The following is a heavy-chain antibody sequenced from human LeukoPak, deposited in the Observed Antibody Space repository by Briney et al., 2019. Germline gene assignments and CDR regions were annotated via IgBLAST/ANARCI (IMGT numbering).Heavy chain of an antibody. Sequence: PGGSLRLSCAASGFTFSSYAMTWVRQAPGKGLEWVSGISGSGTNTYYADSVKGRFTISRDNSKNTLYLQMNSLRADDTATYYCAKEKRNLRGARDAFDIWGQGTLVTVSA. D-gene: IGHD1-26*01. V-gene: IGHV3-23*01. CDR1: GFTFSSYA. J-gene: IGHJ3*02. CDR2: ISGSGTNT. CDR3: AKEKRNLRGARDAFDI.